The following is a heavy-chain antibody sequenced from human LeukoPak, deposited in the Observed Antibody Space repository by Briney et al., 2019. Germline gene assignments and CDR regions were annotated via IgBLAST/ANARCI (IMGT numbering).Heavy chain of an antibody. CDR3: ARGQYQLLPGNWFDP. CDR2: INHSGST. D-gene: IGHD2-2*01. J-gene: IGHJ5*02. Sequence: SETLSLTCAVYGGSFSGYYWSWIRQPPGKGLEWIGEINHSGSTNYNPSLKSRVTILVDTSKNQLSLKLSSVTAADTAVYYCARGQYQLLPGNWFDPWGQGTLVTVSS. CDR1: GGSFSGYY. V-gene: IGHV4-34*01.